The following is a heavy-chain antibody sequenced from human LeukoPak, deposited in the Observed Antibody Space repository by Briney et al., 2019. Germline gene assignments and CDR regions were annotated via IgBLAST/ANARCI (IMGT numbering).Heavy chain of an antibody. J-gene: IGHJ4*02. CDR3: ARGRGSSGYYSYYFDY. Sequence: ASVKVSCKASGYTFTSYDINWVRQATGQGLEWMGWMNPNSGNTGYAQKFQGRVTITRNTSISTAYMELSSLRSEDTAVYYCARGRGSSGYYSYYFDYWGQGTLATVSS. D-gene: IGHD3-22*01. CDR2: MNPNSGNT. V-gene: IGHV1-8*03. CDR1: GYTFTSYD.